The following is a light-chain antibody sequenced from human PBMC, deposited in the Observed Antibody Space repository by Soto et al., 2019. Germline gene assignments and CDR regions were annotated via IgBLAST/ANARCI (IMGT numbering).Light chain of an antibody. CDR3: QQLSHYPYT. CDR1: YDISSS. J-gene: IGKJ2*01. CDR2: DSS. V-gene: IGKV1-9*01. Sequence: DIQLTQSPSFLSASVEDRVTISCRASYDISSSLAWYQQEPGRPPKLLIYDSSTLQIGVPSRFTGSGSGRKFTLTISGLQFGDFATYFCQQLSHYPYTFGQGTKLEI.